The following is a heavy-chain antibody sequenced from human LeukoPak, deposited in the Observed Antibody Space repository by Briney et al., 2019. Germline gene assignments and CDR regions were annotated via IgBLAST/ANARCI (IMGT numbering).Heavy chain of an antibody. CDR2: INPNSGGT. CDR3: ARMGIVATDMPG. J-gene: IGHJ4*02. Sequence: ASVKVSCKASGYTFTRYYMHWVRQAPGQGLEWMGWINPNSGGTNYAQKFQGRVTMSGDTSISTAYMELSRLRSDDTAVYYCARMGIVATDMPGWGQGTLVTVSS. V-gene: IGHV1-2*02. CDR1: GYTFTRYY. D-gene: IGHD5-12*01.